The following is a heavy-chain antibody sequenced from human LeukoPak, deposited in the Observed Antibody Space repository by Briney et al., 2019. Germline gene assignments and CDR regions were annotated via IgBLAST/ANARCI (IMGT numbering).Heavy chain of an antibody. CDR2: IYTSGST. J-gene: IGHJ5*02. Sequence: TSETLSLTCTVSGGSISSYYWSWIRQPPGKGLEWIGYIYTSGSTNYNPSLKSRVTISVDTSKNQFSLKLSSVTAADTAVYYCARTYDFWSGNWFDPWGQGTLVTVSS. V-gene: IGHV4-4*09. D-gene: IGHD3-3*01. CDR1: GGSISSYY. CDR3: ARTYDFWSGNWFDP.